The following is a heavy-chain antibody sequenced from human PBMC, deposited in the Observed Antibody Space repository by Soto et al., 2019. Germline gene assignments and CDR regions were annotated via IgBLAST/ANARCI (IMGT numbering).Heavy chain of an antibody. D-gene: IGHD4-4*01. CDR2: IKSKAGGETR. CDR1: GFSFTYAW. CDR3: AKVYTVDHPIFAN. J-gene: IGHJ4*02. Sequence: EVQLVESGGGLVKPGGSLRLSCAGSGFSFTYAWMTWVRQAPGKGLEWVGRIKSKAGGETRDYAAPVKGRFTISRDDSKDTVFLQMDSLNTEDTAVYYCAKVYTVDHPIFANWGQGTLVTVSS. V-gene: IGHV3-15*01.